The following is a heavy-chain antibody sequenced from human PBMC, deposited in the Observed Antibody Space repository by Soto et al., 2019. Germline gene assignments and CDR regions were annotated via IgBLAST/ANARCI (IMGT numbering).Heavy chain of an antibody. CDR3: AKSSSGLRDYFDS. CDR2: TSYDGLNT. Sequence: QMQLVESGGGVVQPGGSLRLSCAASGFTLSSFAMHWVRQAPGKGLEWVATTSYDGLNTFYGESVRGRFSISRDTSKNTRFLQMDSLKPEDTAVYFCAKSSSGLRDYFDSWGRGTLVTVSS. V-gene: IGHV3-30-3*02. CDR1: GFTLSSFA. D-gene: IGHD3-10*01. J-gene: IGHJ4*02.